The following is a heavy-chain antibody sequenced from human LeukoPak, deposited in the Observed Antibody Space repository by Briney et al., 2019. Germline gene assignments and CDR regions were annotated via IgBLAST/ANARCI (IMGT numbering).Heavy chain of an antibody. D-gene: IGHD5-12*01. CDR2: ISTYNGNTNYGNT. Sequence: ASVKVSCKASGYTFSSYGISWVRQAPGQGLEWMGWISTYNGNTNYGNTNYAQKLQGRVTLTTDTSTSTVYMELRSLRSDDTAVYYCANFPGATSGYYYYGMDVWGQGTTVTVSS. CDR3: ANFPGATSGYYYYGMDV. V-gene: IGHV1-18*04. J-gene: IGHJ6*02. CDR1: GYTFSSYG.